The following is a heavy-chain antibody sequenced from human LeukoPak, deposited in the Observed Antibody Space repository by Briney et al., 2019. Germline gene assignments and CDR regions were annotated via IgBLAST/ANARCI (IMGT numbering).Heavy chain of an antibody. J-gene: IGHJ6*02. Sequence: ASVKVSCKASGYTFTGYYMHWVRQAPGQGLEWMGWMNPNSANTGYAQKFQGRVTMTRNTSISTAYMELSSLRSEDTAVYYCARGRGIYGMDVWGQGTTVTVSS. CDR2: MNPNSANT. CDR1: GYTFTGYY. CDR3: ARGRGIYGMDV. V-gene: IGHV1-8*02. D-gene: IGHD1-26*01.